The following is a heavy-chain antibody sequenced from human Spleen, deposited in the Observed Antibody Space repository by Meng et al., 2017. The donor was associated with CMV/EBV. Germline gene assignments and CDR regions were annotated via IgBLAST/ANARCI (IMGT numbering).Heavy chain of an antibody. D-gene: IGHD1-7*01. CDR2: IDWDDDK. CDR3: ARTLYNWNYDAFDI. Sequence: SGPTLVKPTQTLTLTCTFSGFSLSTSGMRVSWIRQPPGKALEWLARIDWDDDKSYSTSLKTRLTISKDTSKNQVVLTMTNMDPVDTAPYYCARTLYNWNYDAFDIWGQGTMVTVSS. J-gene: IGHJ3*02. CDR1: GFSLSTSGMR. V-gene: IGHV2-70D*14.